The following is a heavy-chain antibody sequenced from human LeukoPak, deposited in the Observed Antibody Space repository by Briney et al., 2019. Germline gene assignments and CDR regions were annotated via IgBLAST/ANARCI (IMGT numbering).Heavy chain of an antibody. Sequence: SETLSLTCAVYGWSFNDYHWTWIRQSPGEGLEWIGEIYHSGSTNYNPSLKSRVTISVDSAKEQFSLNLNSVTAADTAVYYCARGLGVVVRDAFDIWDQGTVVTVSS. CDR1: GWSFNDYH. CDR2: IYHSGST. V-gene: IGHV4-34*01. J-gene: IGHJ3*02. D-gene: IGHD3-3*01. CDR3: ARGLGVVVRDAFDI.